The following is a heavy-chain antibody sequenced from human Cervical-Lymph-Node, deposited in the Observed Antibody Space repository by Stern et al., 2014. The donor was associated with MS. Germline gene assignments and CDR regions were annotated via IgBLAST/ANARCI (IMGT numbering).Heavy chain of an antibody. CDR3: ARQPYCSSTSCYRRYYYFGMDV. CDR2: IDPSDSYT. Sequence: VQLVQSGAEVKKPGESLRISCKGSGYSFTNYWISWVRQMPGKGLEWMGRIDPSDSYTNYSPSFQGHVTISADKSIGTAYLQWSSLKASDTAMYHCARQPYCSSTSCYRRYYYFGMDVWGQGTTVTVSS. D-gene: IGHD2-2*01. CDR1: GYSFTNYW. V-gene: IGHV5-10-1*03. J-gene: IGHJ6*02.